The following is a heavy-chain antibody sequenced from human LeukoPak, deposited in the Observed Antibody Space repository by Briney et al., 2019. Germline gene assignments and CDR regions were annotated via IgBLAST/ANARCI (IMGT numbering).Heavy chain of an antibody. V-gene: IGHV4-39*07. J-gene: IGHJ4*02. Sequence: SETLSLTCTVPDVSITSNSYYWGWVRQPPGKGLEWIGSLYYSGNTYYNPSLKSRVAISADTSKNQFSLKLTSVTAADTAVYYCARGGSSSTWYAYDYWGQGTLVTVSS. CDR1: DVSITSNSYY. CDR2: LYYSGNT. CDR3: ARGGSSSTWYAYDY. D-gene: IGHD6-13*01.